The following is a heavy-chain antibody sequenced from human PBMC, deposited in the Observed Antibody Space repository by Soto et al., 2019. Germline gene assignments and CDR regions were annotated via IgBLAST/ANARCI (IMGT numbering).Heavy chain of an antibody. CDR1: GLNFDDFA. Sequence: SLRLSCVGTGLNFDDFAMHWVRQAPGKGLEWVSSITWNSRVLAYADSVKGRFTISRDNARNSLYLQMDSLRDEDTALYYCAKGRYDFWSPYYFDSWGQGTLVTVSS. V-gene: IGHV3-9*01. D-gene: IGHD3-3*01. CDR2: ITWNSRVL. J-gene: IGHJ4*02. CDR3: AKGRYDFWSPYYFDS.